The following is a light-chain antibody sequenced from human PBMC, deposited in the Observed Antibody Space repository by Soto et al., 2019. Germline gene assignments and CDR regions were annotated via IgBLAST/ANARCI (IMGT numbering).Light chain of an antibody. CDR2: GDN. CDR1: SSDIGAGYD. Sequence: QSVLTQPPSVSGAPGQRVTISCTGSSSDIGAGYDVHWYQQVPGTAPKLLIYGDNNRPSGVPDRFSGSKSGTSASLAITGLQTEDEADYYCQSYDSSLNWVFGGGTKVTVL. V-gene: IGLV1-40*01. J-gene: IGLJ3*02. CDR3: QSYDSSLNWV.